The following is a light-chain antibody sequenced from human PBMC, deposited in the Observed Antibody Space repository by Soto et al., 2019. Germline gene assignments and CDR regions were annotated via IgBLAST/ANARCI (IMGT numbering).Light chain of an antibody. CDR3: QSYDSSLSGWV. CDR1: SSDVGQYNY. CDR2: EVN. V-gene: IGLV2-8*01. J-gene: IGLJ3*02. Sequence: QSVLTQPPSASGSPGQSVTISCTGTSSDVGQYNYISWYQQHPGKAPKLLTYEVNRRPSGVPDRFSGSKSGNTASLTVSGLQAEDEADYYCQSYDSSLSGWVFGGGTKLTVL.